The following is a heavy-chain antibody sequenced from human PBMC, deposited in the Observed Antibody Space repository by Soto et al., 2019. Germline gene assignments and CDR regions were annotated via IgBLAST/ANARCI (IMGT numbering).Heavy chain of an antibody. CDR2: IYGGGDGT. CDR3: ARNRGHEPPYYSDS. V-gene: IGHV3-23*01. Sequence: EVLLLESGGGLVQPGGSLRLSCAASGFTFSNYAVNWVRQAPGKGLEWVSTIYGGGDGTHYADSVKGRFTISRDNSKNTPYLQMNGMRAEYTAVYYCARNRGHEPPYYSDSWGQGTLVTVSS. J-gene: IGHJ4*02. CDR1: GFTFSNYA.